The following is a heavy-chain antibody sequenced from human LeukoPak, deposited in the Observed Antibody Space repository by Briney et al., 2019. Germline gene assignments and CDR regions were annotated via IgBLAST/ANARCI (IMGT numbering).Heavy chain of an antibody. CDR1: GFTFYDYH. D-gene: IGHD6-19*01. V-gene: IGHV3-11*06. CDR3: ARGGIAVAGTGNSFDY. J-gene: IGHJ4*02. CDR2: ISSSTSYT. Sequence: GGSLGLSCVASGFTFYDYHMSWIRQAPGKGLEWVSYISSSTSYTNYADSVKGRFTISRDNAKNSLYLQMNSLRAEDTAVYYCARGGIAVAGTGNSFDYWGQGTLVTVSS.